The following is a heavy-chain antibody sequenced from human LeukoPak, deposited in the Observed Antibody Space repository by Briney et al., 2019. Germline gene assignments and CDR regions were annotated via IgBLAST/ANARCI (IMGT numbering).Heavy chain of an antibody. J-gene: IGHJ4*02. V-gene: IGHV3-23*01. CDR1: GFTFSSYA. CDR3: ATTRYYYDSSGYSNFDY. D-gene: IGHD3-22*01. CDR2: ISLSGGST. Sequence: GGSLRLSCAASGFTFSSYAMNWLRQAPGKGLEWVSAISLSGGSTYYADSVKGRFTISRDNSKNTLYLQMNSLRAEDTAVYYCATTRYYYDSSGYSNFDYWGQGTLVTVSS.